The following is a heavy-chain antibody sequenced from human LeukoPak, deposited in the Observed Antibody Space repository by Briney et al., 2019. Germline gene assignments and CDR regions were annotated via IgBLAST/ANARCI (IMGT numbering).Heavy chain of an antibody. Sequence: SETLSLTCAVNGGSFSGYDWIWIRQPPGKGLEWIGEINHSGNINYNSSLTSRVIISVDTSKNQFSLKLTSLTAADTAVYYCARGFSDYDLYYYYYMDVWGKGTTVTVSS. D-gene: IGHD5-12*01. CDR3: ARGFSDYDLYYYYYMDV. V-gene: IGHV4-34*01. CDR1: GGSFSGYD. J-gene: IGHJ6*03. CDR2: INHSGNI.